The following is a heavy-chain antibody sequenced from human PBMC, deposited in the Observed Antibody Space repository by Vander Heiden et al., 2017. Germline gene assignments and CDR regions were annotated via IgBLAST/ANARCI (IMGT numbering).Heavy chain of an antibody. CDR1: GSTSRGAW. J-gene: IGHJ4*02. CDR3: TKDSGWYTGMLNY. D-gene: IGHD6-19*01. V-gene: IGHV3-15*02. Sequence: EVQLVEPGGALEKPGGSFTLPCPASGSTSRGAWMNWVRQAPGKGLEWIGRLRSKKDGGPADYAAPVKGRFTFSGDDSRSTMYLQMKRMKTEDSAVYYCTKDSGWYTGMLNYWGQGTLITVSS. CDR2: LRSKKDGGPA.